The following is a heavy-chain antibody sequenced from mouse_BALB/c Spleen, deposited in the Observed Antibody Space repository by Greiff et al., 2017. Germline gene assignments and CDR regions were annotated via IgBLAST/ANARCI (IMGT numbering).Heavy chain of an antibody. CDR1: GYTFTSYW. D-gene: IGHD2-3*01. CDR2: INPSTGYT. V-gene: IGHV1-7*01. J-gene: IGHJ3*01. Sequence: QVQLQQSGAELAKPGASVKMSCKASGYTFTSYWMHWVKHRPGQGLEWIGYINPSTGYTEYNQKFKDKATLTADKSSSTAYMQLSSLTSEDSAVYYCARSPDGYYSSWFAYWGQGTLVTVSA. CDR3: ARSPDGYYSSWFAY.